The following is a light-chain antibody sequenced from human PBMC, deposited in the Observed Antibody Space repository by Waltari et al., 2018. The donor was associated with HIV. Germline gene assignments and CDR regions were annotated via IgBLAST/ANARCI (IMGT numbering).Light chain of an antibody. CDR1: SSDVGGYDS. J-gene: IGLJ3*02. V-gene: IGLV2-11*01. Sequence: QSALTQPRSVSGSPGQSVTLSCTGTSSDVGGYDSVPWYLQHPGKVPKLIIYEVIKRPSGVPDRFSGSKSGNTASLTISGLQTEDEADYFCCSYAGTYTYVLFGGGTKLTVL. CDR3: CSYAGTYTYVL. CDR2: EVI.